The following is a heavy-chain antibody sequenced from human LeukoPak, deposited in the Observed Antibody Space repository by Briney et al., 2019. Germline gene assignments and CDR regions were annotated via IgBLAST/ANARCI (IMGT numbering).Heavy chain of an antibody. CDR1: GGTFSSSA. CDR2: IIPLFRTT. CDR3: ARAPPNSYMDV. Sequence: SVKVSCKASGGTFSSSAISWVRQAPGQGLEWMGGIIPLFRTTNYAQKFQGRVMITTDESTDTVYMEMGSLRYEDTAVCYCARAPPNSYMDVWGKGTTVTVSS. V-gene: IGHV1-69*05. J-gene: IGHJ6*03.